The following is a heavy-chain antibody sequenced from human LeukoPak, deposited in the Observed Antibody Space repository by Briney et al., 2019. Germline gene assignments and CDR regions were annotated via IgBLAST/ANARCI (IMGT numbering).Heavy chain of an antibody. CDR2: IFYSGTT. CDR1: GGSISSSSYY. CDR3: ARVLRGGTYYYDY. J-gene: IGHJ4*02. Sequence: SETLSLTCTVSGGSISSSSYYWGWIRQPPGKGLEWIGNIFYSGTTYYNPSLMSRVTISVDTSKNQFSLKMRSVTAADTAVYYCARVLRGGTYYYDYWGQGTLVTVSS. V-gene: IGHV4-39*01. D-gene: IGHD2-15*01.